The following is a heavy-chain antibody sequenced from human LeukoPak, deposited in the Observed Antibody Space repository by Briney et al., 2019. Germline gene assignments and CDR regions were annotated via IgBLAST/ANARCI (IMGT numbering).Heavy chain of an antibody. Sequence: PSGTLSLTCAVSGGSISSSNWWSWVRRPPGKGLEWIGEIYHSGSTNYNPSLKSRVTISVDKSKNQFSLKLSSVTAADTAVYYCASEGIAVADLFDYWGQGTLVTVSS. CDR3: ASEGIAVADLFDY. CDR1: GGSISSSNW. V-gene: IGHV4-4*02. CDR2: IYHSGST. D-gene: IGHD6-19*01. J-gene: IGHJ4*02.